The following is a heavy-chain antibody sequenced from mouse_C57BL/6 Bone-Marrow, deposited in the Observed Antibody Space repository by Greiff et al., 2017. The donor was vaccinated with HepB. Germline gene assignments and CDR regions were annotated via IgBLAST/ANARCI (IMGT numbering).Heavy chain of an antibody. V-gene: IGHV14-4*01. J-gene: IGHJ1*03. Sequence: EVQLQQSGAELVRPGASVKLSCTASGFNIKDDYMHWVKQRPEQGLEWIGWIDPENGDTEYASKFQGKATITADTSSNTAYLQLSSLTSEDTAVYYWTPMTTVVATEWYFDVWGTGTTVTVSS. D-gene: IGHD1-1*01. CDR1: GFNIKDDY. CDR2: IDPENGDT. CDR3: TPMTTVVATEWYFDV.